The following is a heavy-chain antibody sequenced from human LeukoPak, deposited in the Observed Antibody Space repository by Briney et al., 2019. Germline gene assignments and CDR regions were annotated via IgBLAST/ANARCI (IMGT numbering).Heavy chain of an antibody. D-gene: IGHD3-10*01. CDR1: GYTFTSYY. Sequence: ASVKVPCKASGYTFTSYYMHWVRQAPGQGLEWMGIINPSGGSTSYAQKFQGRVTMTRDTSTSTVYMELSSLRSEDTAVYYCARSRGKGVRPLAPFDYWGQGTLVTVSS. V-gene: IGHV1-46*01. J-gene: IGHJ4*02. CDR2: INPSGGST. CDR3: ARSRGKGVRPLAPFDY.